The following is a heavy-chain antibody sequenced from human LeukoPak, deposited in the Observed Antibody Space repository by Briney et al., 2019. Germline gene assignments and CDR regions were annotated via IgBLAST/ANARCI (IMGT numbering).Heavy chain of an antibody. D-gene: IGHD3-10*01. Sequence: GGSLRLSCAASGFTFISYAMNWVRQAPGKGLQWVSGISGWGGRTYYADSVKGRFTISRDNSKNMLYLQMNSLRAEDTAVYYCAKPSITDDYFDYWGQGTLVTVSS. CDR3: AKPSITDDYFDY. CDR1: GFTFISYA. V-gene: IGHV3-23*01. J-gene: IGHJ4*02. CDR2: ISGWGGRT.